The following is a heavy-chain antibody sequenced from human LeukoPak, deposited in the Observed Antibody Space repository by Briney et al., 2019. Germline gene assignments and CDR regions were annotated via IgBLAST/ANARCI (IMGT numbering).Heavy chain of an antibody. D-gene: IGHD3-16*01. J-gene: IGHJ3*02. Sequence: SETLSLTCTVSGGSISSSSYYWGWIRQPPGKGLEWIGSIYFGGNTYYNPSLKSRVTVSLDTSKNQFSLKLSSVTAADTAVYYCATKSEGRWGSYPHDAFDIWGQGTMVTVSS. CDR3: ATKSEGRWGSYPHDAFDI. CDR2: IYFGGNT. CDR1: GGSISSSSYY. V-gene: IGHV4-39*07.